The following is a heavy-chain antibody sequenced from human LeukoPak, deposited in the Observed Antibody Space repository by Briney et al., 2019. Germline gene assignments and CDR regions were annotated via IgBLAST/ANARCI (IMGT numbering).Heavy chain of an antibody. Sequence: GESLKISCKGFGYRFTTYWIGWVRQMPGKGLEWMGIIYPGDSDTRYSPSFQGQVTISADKSISTAYLQWSSLKASDTAMYYCARPTYYDSSGYNDYWGQGTLVTVSS. J-gene: IGHJ4*02. D-gene: IGHD3-22*01. V-gene: IGHV5-51*01. CDR3: ARPTYYDSSGYNDY. CDR2: IYPGDSDT. CDR1: GYRFTTYW.